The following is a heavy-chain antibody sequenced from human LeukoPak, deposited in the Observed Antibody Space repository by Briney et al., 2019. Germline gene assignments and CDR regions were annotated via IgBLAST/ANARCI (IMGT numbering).Heavy chain of an antibody. D-gene: IGHD6-19*01. CDR2: IYYSGST. V-gene: IGHV4-39*07. Sequence: SETLSLTCTVSGGSISSSSYYWGWIRQPPGKGLEWIGSIYYSGSTYYNPSLKSRVTISVDTSKNQFSLKLSSVTAADTAVYYCARMYSSGWYDYWGQGTLVTVSS. J-gene: IGHJ4*02. CDR1: GGSISSSSYY. CDR3: ARMYSSGWYDY.